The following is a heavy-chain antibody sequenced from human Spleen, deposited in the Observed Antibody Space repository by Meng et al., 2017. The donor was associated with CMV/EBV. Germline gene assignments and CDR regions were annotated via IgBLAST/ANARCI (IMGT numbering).Heavy chain of an antibody. CDR1: GGSISSGDYY. CDR2: IYYSGST. D-gene: IGHD6-13*01. J-gene: IGHJ5*02. Sequence: VQLQAHGPGLVKPSQTPSLTCTVSGGSISSGDYYWSWIRQPPGKGLEWIGYIYYSGSTYYNPSLKSRVTISVDTSKNQFSLKLSSVTAADTAVYYCARQVAQQLVGTNWFDPWGQGTLVTVSS. CDR3: ARQVAQQLVGTNWFDP. V-gene: IGHV4-30-4*08.